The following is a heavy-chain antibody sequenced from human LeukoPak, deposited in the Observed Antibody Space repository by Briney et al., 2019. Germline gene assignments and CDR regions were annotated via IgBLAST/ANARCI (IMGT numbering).Heavy chain of an antibody. CDR2: IIPIFGTA. V-gene: IGHV1-69*13. CDR1: GGTFSRYA. J-gene: IGHJ4*02. CDR3: ARSPGGGARGRLDH. D-gene: IGHD3-16*01. Sequence: SSVKVSCKASGGTFSRYAIIWGRQAPGQGLEWMRGIIPIFGTANYAQKFQGRVTITADETTSTAYMEMSSLRSEDTAVYYCARSPGGGARGRLDHWGQGTLVTVSS.